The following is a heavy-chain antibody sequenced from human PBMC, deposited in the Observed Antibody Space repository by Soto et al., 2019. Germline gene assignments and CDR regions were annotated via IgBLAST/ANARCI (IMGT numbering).Heavy chain of an antibody. D-gene: IGHD3-22*01. CDR2: IVSNDEK. CDR3: ARMLAVNYYYYYLDV. V-gene: IGHV2-26*01. CDR1: GFSLRNARMG. Sequence: QVTLKESGPVAVKPTETLTLTCTVSGFSLRNARMGVSWIRQPAGKAPEWLAHIVSNDEKSYNKSLQTRLTISKDTSKSQVVLTMTYMDPVDTATYFCARMLAVNYYYYYLDVWGEGTTVTVSS. J-gene: IGHJ6*03.